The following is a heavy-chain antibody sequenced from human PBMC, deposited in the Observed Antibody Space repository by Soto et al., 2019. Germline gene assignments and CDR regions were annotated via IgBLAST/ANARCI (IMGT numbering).Heavy chain of an antibody. D-gene: IGHD6-13*01. Sequence: QVQLVQSGAEVKKPGSSVKVSCKASGGTFSSYAISWVRQAPGQGLEWMGGIIPIFGTPNYAQKFQGRGTITADESTSTAYMALSSLRSEDTAVYYCASSRKDYYYYGMDVWGQGTTVTVSS. J-gene: IGHJ6*02. CDR1: GGTFSSYA. CDR3: ASSRKDYYYYGMDV. V-gene: IGHV1-69*12. CDR2: IIPIFGTP.